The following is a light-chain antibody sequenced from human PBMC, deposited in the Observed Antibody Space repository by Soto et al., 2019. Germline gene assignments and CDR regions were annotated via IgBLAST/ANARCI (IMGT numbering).Light chain of an antibody. Sequence: EIVLTQSPGTLSLSPGERATLSCRASQSVSSSYLAWYQHKPGQAHRLLIYGASIRATGIPDRFSGSGSGTDCTLTLSRLEPEECSVNYCQQYGSSPPYTFGQGTKREIK. V-gene: IGKV3-20*01. J-gene: IGKJ2*01. CDR1: QSVSSSY. CDR2: GAS. CDR3: QQYGSSPPYT.